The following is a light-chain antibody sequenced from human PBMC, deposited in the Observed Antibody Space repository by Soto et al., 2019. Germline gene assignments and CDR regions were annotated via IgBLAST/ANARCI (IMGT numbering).Light chain of an antibody. J-gene: IGLJ2*01. CDR3: QSYDSSLSGVV. CDR2: GNS. V-gene: IGLV1-40*01. Sequence: QSVLTQPPSVSGAPGQRVTISCTGSSSNIGAGYDVQWYQQLPGTAPNVLIYGNSNRPSGVPDRFSGSKSGTSASLDITGLQAEYEADYYCQSYDSSLSGVVFGGGTKLTVL. CDR1: SSNIGAGYD.